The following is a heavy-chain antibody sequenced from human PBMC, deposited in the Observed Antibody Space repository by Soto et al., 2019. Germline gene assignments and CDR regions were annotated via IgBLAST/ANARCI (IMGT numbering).Heavy chain of an antibody. CDR3: AQDLGSSWYHYNSFAP. CDR1: GFTFSGYA. J-gene: IGHJ5*02. V-gene: IGHV3-23*01. CDR2: IGSGSP. D-gene: IGHD6-13*01. Sequence: EVQLLESGGGLVQPGGSLRLSCAASGFTFSGYAMSWVRQAPGKGLKWVSAIGSGSPFYADSVKGRFTISRDNANSMLYLQMNSLRADDTAVYFCAQDLGSSWYHYNSFAPGGQGTLVNVSS.